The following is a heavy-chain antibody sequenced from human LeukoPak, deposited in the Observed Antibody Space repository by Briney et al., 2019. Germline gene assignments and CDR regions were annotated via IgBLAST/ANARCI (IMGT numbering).Heavy chain of an antibody. Sequence: ASVLVSCKASGYTFRSHDINWVRQATGQGLEWMGWVNPKTGRTGYAQKFQGRVYMTTNASLSTAYMELSSLRSDDTAVYFCARESERNDGWFDPWGQGTLVTVSS. CDR1: GYTFRSHD. J-gene: IGHJ5*02. CDR2: VNPKTGRT. D-gene: IGHD1-1*01. V-gene: IGHV1-8*01. CDR3: ARESERNDGWFDP.